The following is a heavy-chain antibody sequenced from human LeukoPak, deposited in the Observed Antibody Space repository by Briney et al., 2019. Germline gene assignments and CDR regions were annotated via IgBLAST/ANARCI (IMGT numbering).Heavy chain of an antibody. CDR1: GFTFSSYS. CDR2: ISTSGTI. J-gene: IGHJ4*02. D-gene: IGHD4-17*01. Sequence: PGGSLRLSCAASGFTFSSYSMTWVRQAPGKGLECVSHISTSGTINYADSVMGGFTISRDNAKNSLYLQMNSLRDEDTAVYFCARDSPFTATTGPGYWGQGTLVTVSS. V-gene: IGHV3-48*02. CDR3: ARDSPFTATTGPGY.